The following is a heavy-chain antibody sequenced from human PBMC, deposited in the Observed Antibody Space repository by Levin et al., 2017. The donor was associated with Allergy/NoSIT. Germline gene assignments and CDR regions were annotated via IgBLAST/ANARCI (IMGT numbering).Heavy chain of an antibody. CDR3: ARVSAITMVRGVITVGWFDP. Sequence: PAASVKVSCAASGFTVSSNYMSWVRQAPGKGLEWVSVIYSGGSTYYADSVKGRFTISRDNSKNTLYLQMNSLRAEDTAVYYCARVSAITMVRGVITVGWFDPWGQGTLVTVSS. J-gene: IGHJ5*02. D-gene: IGHD3-10*01. CDR1: GFTVSSNY. CDR2: IYSGGST. V-gene: IGHV3-66*01.